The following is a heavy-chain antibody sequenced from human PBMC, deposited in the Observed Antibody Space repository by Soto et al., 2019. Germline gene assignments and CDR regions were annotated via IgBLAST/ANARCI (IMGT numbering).Heavy chain of an antibody. CDR1: GGSFSGYY. D-gene: IGHD2-21*02. V-gene: IGHV4-34*01. Sequence: QVQLQQWGAGLLKPSETLSLTCAVYGGSFSGYYWSWIRQPPGKGLEWIGEINHSGSTNYNPSLMRRVTTSVDTARNQFSLKLSSVTAADTAVYYCARGRVVVTFHNWFDPWGKGTLVTVSS. CDR3: ARGRVVVTFHNWFDP. CDR2: INHSGST. J-gene: IGHJ5*02.